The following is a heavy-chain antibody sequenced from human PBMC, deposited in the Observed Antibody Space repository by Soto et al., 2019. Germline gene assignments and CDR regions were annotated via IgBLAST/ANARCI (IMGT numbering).Heavy chain of an antibody. J-gene: IGHJ4*02. Sequence: ASVKVSCKASGYTFTSYAMHWVRQAPGQRLEWMGWINAGNGNTKYSQKFQGRVTITRDTSASTAYMELSSLRSEDTAVYYCARGPAQYYFVSGSYYNRGSFDYWYQGTVGSVSS. CDR3: ARGPAQYYFVSGSYYNRGSFDY. CDR1: GYTFTSYA. D-gene: IGHD3-10*01. V-gene: IGHV1-3*01. CDR2: INAGNGNT.